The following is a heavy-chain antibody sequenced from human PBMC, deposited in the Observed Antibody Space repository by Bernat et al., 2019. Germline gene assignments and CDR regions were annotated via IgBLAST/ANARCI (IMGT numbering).Heavy chain of an antibody. CDR2: IRYDGSNK. CDR3: AKDPITRDCSGGSCYSPDVY. V-gene: IGHV3-30*02. J-gene: IGHJ4*02. CDR1: GFTFSSYG. Sequence: QVQLVESGGGVVQPGRSLRLSCAASGFTFSSYGMHWVRQAPGKGLEWVAVIRYDGSNKYYADSVKGRFTISRDNSKNTLYLQMNSLRAEDTAVYYCAKDPITRDCSGGSCYSPDVYWGQGTLVTVSS. D-gene: IGHD2-15*01.